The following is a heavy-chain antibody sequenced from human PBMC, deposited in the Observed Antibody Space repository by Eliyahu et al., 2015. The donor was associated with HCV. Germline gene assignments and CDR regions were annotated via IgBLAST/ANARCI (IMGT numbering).Heavy chain of an antibody. Sequence: ESGGGWVKPGGSLRLSCAASGFTFSDSYMSWVRQAPGKGLEWVSYISRSGTTIYYTESVKGRFTISRDNAKNSLSLQMNSLRAEGPAVYYRATGISARFAYWGQGTLVTVSS. CDR1: GFTFSDSY. D-gene: IGHD6-6*01. J-gene: IGHJ4*02. CDR3: ATGISARFAY. V-gene: IGHV3-11*01. CDR2: ISRSGTTI.